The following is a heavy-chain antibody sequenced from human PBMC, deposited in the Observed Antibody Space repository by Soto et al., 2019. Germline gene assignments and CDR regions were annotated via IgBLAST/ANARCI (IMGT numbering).Heavy chain of an antibody. CDR1: GFTFSNAW. CDR2: IRSKTSGGAA. D-gene: IGHD3-10*01. V-gene: IGHV3-15*01. CDR3: ATDRFASPVDS. Sequence: GGSLRLSCAASGFTFSNAWMIWVRQAPGKGLEWLGRIRSKTSGGAADYSAPEEGRFTISRDDSKNTLNLQMNSLKTEETAIYYCATDRFASPVDSWGQGTLVTVSS. J-gene: IGHJ4*02.